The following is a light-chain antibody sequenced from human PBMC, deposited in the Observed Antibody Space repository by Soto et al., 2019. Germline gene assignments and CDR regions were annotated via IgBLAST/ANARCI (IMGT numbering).Light chain of an antibody. Sequence: QAVVTQPPSVSGAPGQRVAISCTGSSSNIGAGFDVHWYQQLPGTAPKLLIYANTNRPSGVTDRFSGSKSGTSASLAITGLQAEDDADYYCQSYDSSLSGVIFGGGTKLTVL. CDR3: QSYDSSLSGVI. J-gene: IGLJ2*01. CDR2: ANT. CDR1: SSNIGAGFD. V-gene: IGLV1-40*01.